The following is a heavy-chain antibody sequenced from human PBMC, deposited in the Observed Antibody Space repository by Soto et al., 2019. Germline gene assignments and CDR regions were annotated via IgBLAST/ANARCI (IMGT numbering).Heavy chain of an antibody. CDR2: IYWDDDK. CDR3: AHVGYCISFSCSNWFDP. J-gene: IGHJ5*02. D-gene: IGHD2-2*01. V-gene: IGHV2-5*02. Sequence: QITLKESGPTLVKPTQTLTLTCTFSGFSLSTSGVGVGWIRQPPGKALEWLALIYWDDDKRYSPSLKRRLTISKDTSKNQVVLTITNMDPVDTATYYCAHVGYCISFSCSNWFDPWGQGTLVTVSS. CDR1: GFSLSTSGVG.